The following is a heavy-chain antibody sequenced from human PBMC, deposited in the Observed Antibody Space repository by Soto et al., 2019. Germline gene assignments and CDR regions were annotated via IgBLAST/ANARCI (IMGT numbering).Heavy chain of an antibody. CDR3: TTDEGGDYMGGFDS. J-gene: IGHJ4*02. CDR1: GFTFSNSW. CDR2: IKSKTDGGTT. V-gene: IGHV3-15*07. D-gene: IGHD2-21*02. Sequence: EVQLVASGGGLVKPGGSLRLSCAASGFTFSNSWMNWVRQAPGKGLEWVGRIKSKTDGGTTDYAAPVKGRFTISSDDSKNTLYLQMNSMKTEEAAVYYCTTDEGGDYMGGFDSWGQGTLVTVSS.